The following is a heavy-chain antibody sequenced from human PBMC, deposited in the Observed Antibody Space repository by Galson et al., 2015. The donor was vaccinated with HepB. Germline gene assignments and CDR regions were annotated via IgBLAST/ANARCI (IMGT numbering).Heavy chain of an antibody. J-gene: IGHJ4*02. D-gene: IGHD4/OR15-4a*01. V-gene: IGHV3-48*02. Sequence: SLRLSCAASGFTFGSYSMNWVRQAPGKGLEWVAYITSSSSTIYYSDSVKGRFTVSRDNAKNSLYLQMNSLRDEDAAVYYCAREESNTFDYWGQGILVTVSS. CDR2: ITSSSSTI. CDR1: GFTFGSYS. CDR3: AREESNTFDY.